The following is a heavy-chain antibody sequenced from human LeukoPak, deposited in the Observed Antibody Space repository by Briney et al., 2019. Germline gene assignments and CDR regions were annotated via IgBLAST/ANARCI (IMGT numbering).Heavy chain of an antibody. D-gene: IGHD6-13*01. CDR2: IWYDGSNK. CDR1: GFTFSSYG. Sequence: PGGSLRLSCAASGFTFSSYGMHWVRQAPGKGLEWVAVIWYDGSNKYYADSVEGRFTISRDNSKNTLYLQMNSLRAEDTAVYYCAREASSWGDYYYYGMDVWGQGTTVTVSS. J-gene: IGHJ6*02. V-gene: IGHV3-33*01. CDR3: AREASSWGDYYYYGMDV.